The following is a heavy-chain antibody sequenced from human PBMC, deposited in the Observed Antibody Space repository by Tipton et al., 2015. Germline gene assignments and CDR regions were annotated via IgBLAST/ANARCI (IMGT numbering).Heavy chain of an antibody. D-gene: IGHD5-24*01. CDR3: ARGGSPIIEMAYHHYGLDV. V-gene: IGHV4-34*01. CDR1: GGSFYTYY. J-gene: IGHJ6*02. CDR2: IYHSGTT. Sequence: TLSLTCSLSGGSFYTYYGTWIRQPPGQGLEWIGEIYHSGTTNYNPSLRGRFTISPRTSKTQLSLKVDSVTAADTAIYYCARGGSPIIEMAYHHYGLDVWGQGTTVTVSS.